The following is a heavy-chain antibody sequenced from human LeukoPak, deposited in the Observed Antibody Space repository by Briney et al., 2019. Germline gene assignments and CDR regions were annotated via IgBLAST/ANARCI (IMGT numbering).Heavy chain of an antibody. Sequence: SVKVSCKASGGTFSSYATSWVRQAPGQGLEWMGGIIPIFGTANYAQKFQGRVTITADESTSTAYMELSSLRSEDTAVYYCARATRARARRWLHQYYFDYWGQGTLVTVSS. D-gene: IGHD5-24*01. CDR2: IIPIFGTA. CDR1: GGTFSSYA. CDR3: ARATRARARRWLHQYYFDY. V-gene: IGHV1-69*01. J-gene: IGHJ4*02.